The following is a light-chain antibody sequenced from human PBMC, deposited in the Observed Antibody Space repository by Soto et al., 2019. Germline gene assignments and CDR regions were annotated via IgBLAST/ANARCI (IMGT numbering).Light chain of an antibody. CDR2: TAS. Sequence: DTQMTQSPTSLSASVGDRVTITCRASQTIANYLNWYQQKPGKATKLLIYTASSLQSGVPSRFSGSGSGTDFTLTISSLQPEDFATYFCQQTYITPQTFGQGTKVEV. J-gene: IGKJ1*01. CDR1: QTIANY. V-gene: IGKV1-39*01. CDR3: QQTYITPQT.